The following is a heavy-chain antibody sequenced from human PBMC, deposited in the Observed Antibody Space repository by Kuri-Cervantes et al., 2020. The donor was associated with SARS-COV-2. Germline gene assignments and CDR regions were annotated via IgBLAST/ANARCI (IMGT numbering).Heavy chain of an antibody. CDR2: IYHSGST. V-gene: IGHV4-59*01. CDR3: ARVVRGWYPQGRKGDWFDP. J-gene: IGHJ5*02. D-gene: IGHD2-15*01. CDR1: GGSISSYY. Sequence: SETLSLTCAVYGGSISSYYWSWIRQPPGKGLEWIGYIYHSGSTNYNPSLKSRVTISVDTSKNQFSLKLSSVTAADTAVYYCARVVRGWYPQGRKGDWFDPWGQGTLVTVSS.